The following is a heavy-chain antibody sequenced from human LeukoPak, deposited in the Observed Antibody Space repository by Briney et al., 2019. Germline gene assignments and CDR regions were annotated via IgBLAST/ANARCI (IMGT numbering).Heavy chain of an antibody. CDR3: ARHVVYCSSTSCYAGKYYFDH. CDR1: GYSFTSYW. CDR2: IYPGDSDT. Sequence: GESLKISCKGSGYSFTSYWIGWVRQMPGKGLEWMGIIYPGDSDTRYSPSFQGQVTISADKSISTAYLQWSSLKASDTAMYYCARHVVYCSSTSCYAGKYYFDHWGQGTLVTVSS. D-gene: IGHD2-2*01. V-gene: IGHV5-51*01. J-gene: IGHJ4*02.